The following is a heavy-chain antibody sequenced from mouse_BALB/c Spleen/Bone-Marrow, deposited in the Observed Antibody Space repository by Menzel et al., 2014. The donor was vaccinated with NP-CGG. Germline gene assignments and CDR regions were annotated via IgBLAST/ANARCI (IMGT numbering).Heavy chain of an antibody. Sequence: DVKLQESGAELVKPGASVKLSCTASGFNIKDTYMHWVKQRPEQGLEWIGRIDPANGNTKYDPKFQGKATITADTSSNTAYLQLSSLTSEDTAVYYCARDSPYAKDYWGQGTSVTVAS. J-gene: IGHJ4*01. CDR3: ARDSPYAKDY. CDR2: IDPANGNT. CDR1: GFNIKDTY. V-gene: IGHV14-3*02.